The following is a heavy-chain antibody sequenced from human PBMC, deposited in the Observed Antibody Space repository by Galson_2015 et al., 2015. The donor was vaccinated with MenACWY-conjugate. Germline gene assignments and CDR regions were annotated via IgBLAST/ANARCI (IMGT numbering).Heavy chain of an antibody. J-gene: IGHJ3*01. V-gene: IGHV1-69*06. D-gene: IGHD5/OR15-5a*01. Sequence: SVKVSCKASGGTFSSYAISWVRQAPGQGLEWMGGIVPIFDTANYAQKFQGSVTITADKSTSTAYMELSSLRSEDTAVYYCARNSVSNMVDASDLSGHGTMATASS. CDR1: GGTFSSYA. CDR3: ARNSVSNMVDASDL. CDR2: IVPIFDTA.